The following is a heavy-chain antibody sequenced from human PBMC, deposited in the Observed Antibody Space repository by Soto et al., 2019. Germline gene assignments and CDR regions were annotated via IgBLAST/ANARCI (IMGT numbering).Heavy chain of an antibody. CDR3: AKDPDGDYLINWLDP. Sequence: EVQLLESGGGLVQPGGSLRLSCAASAFTFSSYAMSWVRQAPGKGLEWVSVISGSGGSTYYADSVKGRFTISRDNSKNTLYLQMNSLRVEDTAVYYCAKDPDGDYLINWLDPWGQGTLVTVSS. D-gene: IGHD4-17*01. CDR2: ISGSGGST. J-gene: IGHJ5*02. V-gene: IGHV3-23*01. CDR1: AFTFSSYA.